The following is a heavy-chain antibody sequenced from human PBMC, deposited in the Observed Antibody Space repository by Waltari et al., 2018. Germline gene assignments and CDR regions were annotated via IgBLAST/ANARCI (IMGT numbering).Heavy chain of an antibody. V-gene: IGHV3-21*01. Sequence: EVQLVESGGGLVKPGGSLRLSCAASGFTFSSYSMNWVRQAPGKGLEWVSSISSSSSYIYYADLVKGRFTISRDNAKNSLYLQMNSLRAEDTAVYYCAREKSSGWSPPSYMDVWGKGTTVTVSS. CDR2: ISSSSSYI. CDR3: AREKSSGWSPPSYMDV. D-gene: IGHD6-19*01. CDR1: GFTFSSYS. J-gene: IGHJ6*03.